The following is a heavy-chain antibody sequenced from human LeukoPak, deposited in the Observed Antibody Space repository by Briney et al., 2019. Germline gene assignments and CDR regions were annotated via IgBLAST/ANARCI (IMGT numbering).Heavy chain of an antibody. CDR1: GYTFTSYD. CDR2: MNPNSGNT. J-gene: IGHJ5*02. D-gene: IGHD6-19*01. CDR3: ARDGPGAVAGTSRNNWFDP. V-gene: IGHV1-8*03. Sequence: GASVKVSCKASGYTFTSYDINWVRQATGQGLEWMGWMNPNSGNTGYAQKFQGRVTITRNTSISTAYMELRSLRSDDTAVYYCARDGPGAVAGTSRNNWFDPWGQGTLVTVSS.